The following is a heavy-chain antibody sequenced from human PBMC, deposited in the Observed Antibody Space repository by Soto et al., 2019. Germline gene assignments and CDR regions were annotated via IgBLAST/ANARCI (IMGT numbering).Heavy chain of an antibody. V-gene: IGHV3-30*18. D-gene: IGHD2-21*01. Sequence: QVPLVESGGAVVQPGKSLRLSCAASGFTFSSYGMYWVRQAPGKGLEWVAAIAYDGSNKYPADSVKGRFTISRDNYKNTLYLQMNSLRVEDAAVYYCAKDIVRYTYGACDYWGQGALVTVSS. CDR1: GFTFSSYG. CDR3: AKDIVRYTYGACDY. CDR2: IAYDGSNK. J-gene: IGHJ4*02.